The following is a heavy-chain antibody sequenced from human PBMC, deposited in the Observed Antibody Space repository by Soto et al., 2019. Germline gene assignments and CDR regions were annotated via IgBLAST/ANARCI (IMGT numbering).Heavy chain of an antibody. CDR3: ARDHERRYALPLDY. V-gene: IGHV1-18*01. CDR1: GYTFTSYG. CDR2: ISAYNGNT. D-gene: IGHD3-9*01. Sequence: QVQLVQSGAEVKKPGASVKVSCKASGYTFTSYGISWVRQAPGQVLEWMGWISAYNGNTNYAQKLQGRVTMTTDTSTSTAYMELRSLISDDTDVYYCARDHERRYALPLDYWGQGTLVTVSS. J-gene: IGHJ4*02.